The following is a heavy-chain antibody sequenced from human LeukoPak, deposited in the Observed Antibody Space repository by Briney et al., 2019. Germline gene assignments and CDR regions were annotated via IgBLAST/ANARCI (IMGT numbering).Heavy chain of an antibody. CDR3: ASNTGTVFDY. D-gene: IGHD7-27*01. CDR2: VNYSGST. CDR1: GDFVTAYY. V-gene: IGHV4-59*02. J-gene: IGHJ4*02. Sequence: SSETLSLTCTVSGDFVTAYYWSWIRQPPGKGLEWIGYVNYSGSTEYNPSLRSRVTISLEMSKHQFSLNLTSVTAADTAVYYCASNTGTVFDYWGQGALVTVSS.